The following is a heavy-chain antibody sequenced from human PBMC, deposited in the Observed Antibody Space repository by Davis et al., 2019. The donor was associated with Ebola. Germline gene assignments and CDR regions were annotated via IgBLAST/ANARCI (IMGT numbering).Heavy chain of an antibody. J-gene: IGHJ4*02. CDR3: ARGHDYGDYIFDY. CDR2: ISGSGGST. Sequence: GESLKISCAASGFTFSSYAMSWVRQAPGKGLEWVSAISGSGGSTYYADSVKGRFTISRDNSKNTLYLQMNSLRAEDTAVYYCARGHDYGDYIFDYWGQGTLVTVSS. CDR1: GFTFSSYA. D-gene: IGHD4-17*01. V-gene: IGHV3-23*01.